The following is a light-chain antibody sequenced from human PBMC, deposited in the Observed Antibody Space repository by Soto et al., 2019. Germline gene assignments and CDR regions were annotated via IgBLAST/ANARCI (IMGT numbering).Light chain of an antibody. CDR1: QDIHSF. CDR3: QQYDSLPLT. J-gene: IGKJ4*01. V-gene: IGKV1-33*01. Sequence: DIQMTQSPSSLSASVGDRVTIACQATQDIHSFLAWYQQKPGKAPKFLIFDASNLERGVPSRFSGSGSGTDFTFTISSLQPEDIATYFCQQYDSLPLTFGGGT. CDR2: DAS.